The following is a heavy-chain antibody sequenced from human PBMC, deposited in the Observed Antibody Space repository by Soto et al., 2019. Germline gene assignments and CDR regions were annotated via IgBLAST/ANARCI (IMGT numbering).Heavy chain of an antibody. CDR2: IYYSGST. J-gene: IGHJ4*02. CDR1: GGSISSGGYY. CDR3: ARDWGSGSYLSHPIIDY. Sequence: SETLSLTCTVSGGSISSGGYYWSWIRQHPGKGLEWIGYIYYSGSTYYNPSLKSRVTISVDTSKNQFSLKLSSVTAADTAVYYCARDWGSGSYLSHPIIDYWGQGTLVTVSS. D-gene: IGHD1-26*01. V-gene: IGHV4-31*03.